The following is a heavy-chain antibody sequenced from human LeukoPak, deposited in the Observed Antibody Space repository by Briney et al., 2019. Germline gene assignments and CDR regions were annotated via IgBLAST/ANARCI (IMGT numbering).Heavy chain of an antibody. V-gene: IGHV3-30*04. CDR3: AKEFNYDFWSGYYDY. Sequence: GRSLRLSCAASGFTFSSYAMHWVRQAPGKGLEWVAVISYDGSNKYYADSVKGRFTISRDNSKNTLYLQMNSLRAEDTAVYYCAKEFNYDFWSGYYDYWGQGTLVTVSS. D-gene: IGHD3-3*01. CDR1: GFTFSSYA. CDR2: ISYDGSNK. J-gene: IGHJ4*02.